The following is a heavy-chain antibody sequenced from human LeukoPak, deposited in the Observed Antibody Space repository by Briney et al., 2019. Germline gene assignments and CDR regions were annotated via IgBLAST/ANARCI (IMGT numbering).Heavy chain of an antibody. D-gene: IGHD5-18*01. CDR1: GGSMSSGGYF. Sequence: PSQTLSLTCTVSGGSMSSGGYFWSWIRQPPGKGLEWIGYIYHSGSTYYNPSLKSRVTISVDRSKNQFSLKLSSVTAADTAVYYCARSGYSYGYLAWFDPWGQGTLVTVSS. CDR2: IYHSGST. V-gene: IGHV4-30-2*01. CDR3: ARSGYSYGYLAWFDP. J-gene: IGHJ5*02.